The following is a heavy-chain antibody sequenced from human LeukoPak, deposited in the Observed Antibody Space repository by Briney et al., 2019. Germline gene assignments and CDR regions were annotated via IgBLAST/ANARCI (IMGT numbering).Heavy chain of an antibody. CDR1: GFTFSSYA. CDR2: ISGSGGST. V-gene: IGHV3-23*01. CDR3: AKVGYDSSLFDAFDI. D-gene: IGHD3-22*01. Sequence: GGSLRHTCAASGFTFSSYAMSWVRQAPRKGLEWVSAISGSGGSTYYADSVKGRLTISRDNSKNTLYLQMNSLRAEDTAVYYCAKVGYDSSLFDAFDIWGQGTMVTVSS. J-gene: IGHJ3*02.